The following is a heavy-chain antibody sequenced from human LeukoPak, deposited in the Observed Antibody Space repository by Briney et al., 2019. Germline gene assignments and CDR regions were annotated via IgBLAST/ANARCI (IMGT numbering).Heavy chain of an antibody. CDR2: IYIGGST. CDR1: GFTVSSNY. V-gene: IGHV3-53*01. CDR3: ARASKASAPFDY. Sequence: GGSLRLSCTASGFTVSSNYMSWVRPAPGKGLVWVSIIYIGGSTNYAESVEGRFTISRDNSNNTLFLQMNSLRAEGTAVYYCARASKASAPFDYWGQGTLVTVSS. D-gene: IGHD3-10*01. J-gene: IGHJ4*02.